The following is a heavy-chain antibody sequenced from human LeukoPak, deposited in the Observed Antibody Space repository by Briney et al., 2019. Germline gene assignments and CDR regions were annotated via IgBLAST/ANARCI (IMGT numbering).Heavy chain of an antibody. CDR3: ARGVFGELEKLMFQH. J-gene: IGHJ1*01. D-gene: IGHD3-10*02. CDR2: INPSGGST. CDR1: GYTFTGYY. V-gene: IGHV1-46*01. Sequence: ASVKVSCKASGYTFTGYYMHWVRQAPGQGLEWMGIINPSGGSTSYPQKFQDRVTMTRDTSTSTVYMELGSLKSDDTAIYYCARGVFGELEKLMFQHWGQGTLVTVSS.